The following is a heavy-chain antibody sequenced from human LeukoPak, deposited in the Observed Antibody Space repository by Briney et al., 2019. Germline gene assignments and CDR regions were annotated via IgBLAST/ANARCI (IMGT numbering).Heavy chain of an antibody. D-gene: IGHD2-8*01. CDR2: MNPNNDNT. Sequence: GASVKVSCKTSGYTFSNYEINWVRQASGQGLEWMGWMNPNNDNTAYAQKFQGRVTMTRDSSISTAYMELSSLTSEDTAVYYWARTSLYATNHDAFDIWGQGTVVTVSS. J-gene: IGHJ3*02. CDR3: ARTSLYATNHDAFDI. CDR1: GYTFSNYE. V-gene: IGHV1-8*01.